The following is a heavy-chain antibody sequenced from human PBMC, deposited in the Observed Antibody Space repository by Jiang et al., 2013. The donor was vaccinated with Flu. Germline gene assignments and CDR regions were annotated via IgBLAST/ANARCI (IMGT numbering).Heavy chain of an antibody. V-gene: IGHV3-30*02. CDR3: AKQKNYDSGERALDI. J-gene: IGHJ3*02. CDR2: IRSDGSNK. CDR1: GFTFSSYW. D-gene: IGHD3-22*01. Sequence: GLVQPGGSLRLSCAASGFTFSSYWMHWVRQAPGKGLEWVAFIRSDGSNKYYVDSVKGRFTISRDNSRNTLFLQMNSLRAEDTAVYYCAKQKNYDSGERALDILGRGTMVTVSS.